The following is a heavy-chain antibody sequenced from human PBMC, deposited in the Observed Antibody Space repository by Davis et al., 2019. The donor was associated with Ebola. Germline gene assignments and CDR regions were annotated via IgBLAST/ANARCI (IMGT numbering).Heavy chain of an antibody. CDR2: IFPGDSNT. D-gene: IGHD1-26*01. Sequence: GESLKISCEVSGYTFTNNWIGWVRQMPGKGLEWMGIIFPGDSNTRYSPSFQGQVTISADKSTTTAYLQWSSLKASDSAMYYCASHSGSYYSFDYWGQGTLVTVSS. CDR3: ASHSGSYYSFDY. CDR1: GYTFTNNW. J-gene: IGHJ4*02. V-gene: IGHV5-51*01.